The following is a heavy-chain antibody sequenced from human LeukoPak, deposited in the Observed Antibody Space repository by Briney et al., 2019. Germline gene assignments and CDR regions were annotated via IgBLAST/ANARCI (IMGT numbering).Heavy chain of an antibody. D-gene: IGHD2-2*01. Sequence: PGGSLRLSCAASGFTFSSYWMHWVRQAPGKGLVWVSRINTDGSSTSYADSVKGRFTISRDNAKNTLYLQMNSLRAEDTAVYYCARDGGLPAAIEQPPYYYYMDVWGKGTTVTVSS. V-gene: IGHV3-74*01. CDR3: ARDGGLPAAIEQPPYYYYMDV. CDR1: GFTFSSYW. J-gene: IGHJ6*03. CDR2: INTDGSST.